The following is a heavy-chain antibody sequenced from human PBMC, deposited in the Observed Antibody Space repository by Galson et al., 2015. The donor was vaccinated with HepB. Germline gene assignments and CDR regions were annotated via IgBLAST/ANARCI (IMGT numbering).Heavy chain of an antibody. CDR2: IYSGGST. J-gene: IGHJ4*02. Sequence: SLRLSCAASGFTVSSNYMSWVRQAPGKGLEWVSVIYSGGSTYYADSVKGRFTISRDNSKNTLYLQMNSLRAEDTAVYCCARGRSGVVPAAIWNWGQGTLVTVSS. V-gene: IGHV3-53*01. CDR3: ARGRSGVVPAAIWN. D-gene: IGHD2-2*01. CDR1: GFTVSSNY.